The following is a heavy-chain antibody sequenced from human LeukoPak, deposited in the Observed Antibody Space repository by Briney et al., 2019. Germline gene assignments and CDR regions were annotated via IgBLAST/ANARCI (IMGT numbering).Heavy chain of an antibody. V-gene: IGHV1-2*02. CDR1: GYAFTAYY. CDR2: IIPHSGAT. J-gene: IGHJ4*02. Sequence: ASVKVSCKASGYAFTAYYMHWVRQAPGQGLEWMGWIIPHSGATNYAQKFQGRVTMTRDTSISTAYMELSRLRSDDTAVNYCALSVGATMGFDYWGQGTLVTVSS. D-gene: IGHD1-26*01. CDR3: ALSVGATMGFDY.